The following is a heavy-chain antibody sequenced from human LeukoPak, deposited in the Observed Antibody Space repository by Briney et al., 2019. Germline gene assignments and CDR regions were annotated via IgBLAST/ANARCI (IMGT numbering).Heavy chain of an antibody. V-gene: IGHV1-24*01. Sequence: ASVKVSCKVSGYTLTELSMHWVRQAPGKGLEWMGGFDPEDGETIYAQKFQGRVTMTEDTSTDTAYMELSGLRSEDTAVYYCATLYSSGWYYFDYWGQGTLVTVSS. D-gene: IGHD6-19*01. J-gene: IGHJ4*02. CDR3: ATLYSSGWYYFDY. CDR1: GYTLTELS. CDR2: FDPEDGET.